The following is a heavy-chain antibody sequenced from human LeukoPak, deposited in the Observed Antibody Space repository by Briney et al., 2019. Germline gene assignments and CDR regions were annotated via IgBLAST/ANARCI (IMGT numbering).Heavy chain of an antibody. D-gene: IGHD4-11*01. CDR1: GLIFRNYA. Sequence: PGGSLRLSCTASGLIFRNYAMTWVRQAPRKGLEWVSTISGDGTETFYADSVKGRLTISRDNSKNTHYLQMSSLRAEDTGIYYCAEGGHYSFFDYWGQGTLVTVSS. J-gene: IGHJ4*02. CDR2: ISGDGTET. V-gene: IGHV3-23*01. CDR3: AEGGHYSFFDY.